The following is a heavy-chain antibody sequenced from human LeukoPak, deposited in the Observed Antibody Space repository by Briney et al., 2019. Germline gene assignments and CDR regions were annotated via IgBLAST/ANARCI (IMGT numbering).Heavy chain of an antibody. D-gene: IGHD4-17*01. V-gene: IGHV1-18*04. CDR3: ARVNGDYLDY. CDR2: ISAYNGNT. J-gene: IGHJ4*02. Sequence: ASVKVSCKASGYTFTGYYMHWVRQAPGQGLEWMGWISAYNGNTNYAQKLQGRVTMTTDTSTSTAYMELRSLRSDDTAVYYCARVNGDYLDYWGQGTLVTVPS. CDR1: GYTFTGYY.